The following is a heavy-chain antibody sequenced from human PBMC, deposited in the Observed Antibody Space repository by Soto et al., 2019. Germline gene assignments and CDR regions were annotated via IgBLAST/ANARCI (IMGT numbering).Heavy chain of an antibody. D-gene: IGHD4-17*01. CDR1: GGSISSSSYY. CDR3: ARHQGDYGDDFDY. J-gene: IGHJ4*02. CDR2: IYYSGST. V-gene: IGHV4-39*01. Sequence: PSETLSLTCTVSGGSISSSSYYWGWIRQPPGKGLEWIGSIYYSGSTYYNPSLKSRVTISVDTSKNQFSLKLSSVTAADTAVYYCARHQGDYGDDFDYWGQGTLVTVAS.